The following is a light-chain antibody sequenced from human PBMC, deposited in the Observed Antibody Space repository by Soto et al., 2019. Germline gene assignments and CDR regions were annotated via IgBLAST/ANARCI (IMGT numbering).Light chain of an antibody. J-gene: IGLJ1*01. CDR3: SSYTTSSTRV. CDR1: SSDVGAYDF. V-gene: IGLV2-14*03. CDR2: EVG. Sequence: QSVLTQPASVSGSPGQSIAISCTGTSSDVGAYDFVSWYQQHPDKAPKLMIYEVGHRPSGVSYRFSGSKSVNTATLTISGLQAEDEADYYCSSYTTSSTRVFGTGTKVTVL.